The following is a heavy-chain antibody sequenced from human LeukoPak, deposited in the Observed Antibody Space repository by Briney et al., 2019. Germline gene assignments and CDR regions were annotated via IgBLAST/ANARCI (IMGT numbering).Heavy chain of an antibody. Sequence: PGGSLRLFCAASGFTFSSYAMSWVRQAPGKGLEWVSAISGSGGSTYYADSVKGRFTISRDNSKNTLYLQMNSLRAEDTAVYYCARKIGFSSSWYYGRHYFDYWGQGTLVTVSS. CDR1: GFTFSSYA. D-gene: IGHD6-13*01. J-gene: IGHJ4*02. V-gene: IGHV3-23*01. CDR3: ARKIGFSSSWYYGRHYFDY. CDR2: ISGSGGST.